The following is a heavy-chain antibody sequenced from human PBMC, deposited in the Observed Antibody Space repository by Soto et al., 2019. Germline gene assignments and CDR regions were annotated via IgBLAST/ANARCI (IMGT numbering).Heavy chain of an antibody. V-gene: IGHV1-69*12. J-gene: IGHJ6*02. CDR3: ARGRIAGAATDFYYYGMYV. D-gene: IGHD1-26*01. Sequence: QVQLVQSGAEVKKPGSSVKVSCKASGGTFSTYVISWVRQAPGQGLAWMGGIIPVFATTNYAQKFQGRVTITADESTRTGYMELNSMRSEDTAVYYCARGRIAGAATDFYYYGMYVWGQGTSVTVSS. CDR1: GGTFSTYV. CDR2: IIPVFATT.